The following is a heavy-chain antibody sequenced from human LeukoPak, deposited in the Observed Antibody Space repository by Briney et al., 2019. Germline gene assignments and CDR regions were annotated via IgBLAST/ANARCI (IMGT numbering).Heavy chain of an antibody. V-gene: IGHV3-23*01. CDR1: GFTFSSYA. CDR2: ISGSGGST. J-gene: IGHJ6*02. D-gene: IGHD3-3*01. CDR3: AKDRSVGVAIYYYYGMDV. Sequence: GASLRLSCAASGFTFSSYAMSWVRQAPGKGLEGVSTISGSGGSTYYADSVKGRFTISRDNSKNTLYLQMNSLRVEDTAVYYCAKDRSVGVAIYYYYGMDVWGQGTTVTVSS.